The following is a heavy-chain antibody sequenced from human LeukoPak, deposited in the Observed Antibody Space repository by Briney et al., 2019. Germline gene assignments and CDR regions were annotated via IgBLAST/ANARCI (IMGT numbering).Heavy chain of an antibody. CDR2: ISRSGVST. J-gene: IGHJ4*02. CDR3: AKDHMSSPVTYGYSFDS. D-gene: IGHD5-18*01. Sequence: GGSLRLSCAASGFTFNIYAMNWVRQAPGKGLEWVAAISRSGVSTRDADSVKGRFTISRDNSKNTLYLQMSSLRAEDTAVYYCAKDHMSSPVTYGYSFDSWGQGTLVTVSS. V-gene: IGHV3-23*01. CDR1: GFTFNIYA.